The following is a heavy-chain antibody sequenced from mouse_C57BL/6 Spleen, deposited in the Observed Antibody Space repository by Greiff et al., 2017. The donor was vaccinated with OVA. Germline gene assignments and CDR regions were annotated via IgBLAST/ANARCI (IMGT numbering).Heavy chain of an antibody. CDR2: INPGRGYT. CDR1: GYPFTSYW. CDR3: ASRYSNYEGYAMDY. Sequence: QVPLQQSGAELAKPGASVKLSCKASGYPFTSYWMNWLKQRPGQGLEWIGYINPGRGYTTYNRKFKDKATWTADKSPSTAYMQLSSLTYEDSAVYYWASRYSNYEGYAMDYWGQGTSVTVSS. V-gene: IGHV1-7*01. J-gene: IGHJ4*01. D-gene: IGHD2-5*01.